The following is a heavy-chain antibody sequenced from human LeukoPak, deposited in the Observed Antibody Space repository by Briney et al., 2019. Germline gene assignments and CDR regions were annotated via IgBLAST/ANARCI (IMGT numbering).Heavy chain of an antibody. Sequence: PSETLSLTCTASGDSITNSNYYWGWVRQSPGRGLEWLGNIFYNGGPYYNPSLKSRVTISVDTSKNQFSLKLSSVTAADTAVYYCARLDSTYGDYPEGFDYWGQGTLVTVSS. J-gene: IGHJ4*02. CDR2: IFYNGGP. CDR1: GDSITNSNYY. CDR3: ARLDSTYGDYPEGFDY. D-gene: IGHD4-17*01. V-gene: IGHV4-39*01.